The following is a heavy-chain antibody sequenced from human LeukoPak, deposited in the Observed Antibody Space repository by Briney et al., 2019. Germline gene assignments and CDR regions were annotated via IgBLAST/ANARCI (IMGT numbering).Heavy chain of an antibody. Sequence: SETLSLTCSVSGASIISYHWSWVRQPPGKGLEWIGFVRYSGSTNYNPSFKSRVTTSAKTSKNQSSLSLTSVKAADTALYYCARSPLESRRDAYNFYFDYWGQGALVTVSS. CDR2: VRYSGST. J-gene: IGHJ4*02. CDR1: GASIISYH. V-gene: IGHV4-59*08. D-gene: IGHD5-24*01. CDR3: ARSPLESRRDAYNFYFDY.